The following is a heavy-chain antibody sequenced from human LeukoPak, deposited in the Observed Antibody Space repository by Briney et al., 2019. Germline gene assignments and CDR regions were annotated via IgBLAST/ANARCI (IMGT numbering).Heavy chain of an antibody. CDR2: IYSGGST. CDR1: GFTVSSNY. CDR3: ARGNSGYDLYY. D-gene: IGHD5-12*01. Sequence: GGPLRLSCAASGFTVSSNYMSWVRQAPGKGLEWVSVIYSGGSTYYADSVKGRFTISRHNSKNTLYLQMNSLRAEDTAVYYCARGNSGYDLYYWGQGTLVTVSS. V-gene: IGHV3-53*04. J-gene: IGHJ4*02.